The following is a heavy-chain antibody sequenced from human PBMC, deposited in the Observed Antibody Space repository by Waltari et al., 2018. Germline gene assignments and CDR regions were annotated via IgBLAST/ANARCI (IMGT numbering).Heavy chain of an antibody. V-gene: IGHV3-72*01. D-gene: IGHD3-16*01. J-gene: IGHJ4*02. CDR2: SRDERNGYTT. CDR3: ARSKAGFGNFDF. Sequence: EVQLVESGGDLVQPGGSLRLYCAASGITFRAPFMDWVRRAPGKGLEWVARSRDERNGYTTEYAASVKDRFTISRDHSKNLLHLQMSSLKTDDTAIYYCARSKAGFGNFDFWGQGTVLTVSS. CDR1: GITFRAPF.